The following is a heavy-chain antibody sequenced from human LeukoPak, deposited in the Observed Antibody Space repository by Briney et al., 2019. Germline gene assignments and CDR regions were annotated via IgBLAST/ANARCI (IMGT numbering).Heavy chain of an antibody. CDR3: AKEKVGVYVRDCYFDY. CDR1: GFTFSSYA. J-gene: IGHJ4*02. D-gene: IGHD5/OR15-5a*01. Sequence: PGGSLRLSCAASGFTFSSYAMSWVRQAPGKGLEWVSAISGSGGSTYYADSVKGRFTISRDNSKNTLYLQMNSLRAEDTAVYYCAKEKVGVYVRDCYFDYWGQGTLVTVSS. V-gene: IGHV3-23*01. CDR2: ISGSGGST.